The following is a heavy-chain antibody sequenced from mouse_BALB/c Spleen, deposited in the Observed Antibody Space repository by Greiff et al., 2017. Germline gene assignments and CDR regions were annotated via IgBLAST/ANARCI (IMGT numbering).Heavy chain of an antibody. CDR1: GYTFTSYG. D-gene: IGHD1-1*01. V-gene: IGHV1-77*01. J-gene: IGHJ2*01. CDR3: ARSHYYYGSSYYFDY. CDR2: IYPGSGGT. Sequence: VQLQQSGPELVKPGASVKISCKASGYTFTSYGINWVKQRPGQGLEWIGYIYPGSGGTAYNQKFKGKATLTADKSSSTVYMQLSSLTSEDSAIYFCARSHYYYGSSYYFDYWGQGTTLTVSA.